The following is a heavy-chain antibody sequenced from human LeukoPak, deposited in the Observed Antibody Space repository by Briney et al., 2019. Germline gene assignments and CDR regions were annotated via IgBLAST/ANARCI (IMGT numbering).Heavy chain of an antibody. J-gene: IGHJ4*02. V-gene: IGHV1-69*13. CDR3: ARGSYYDFWSGPFDY. D-gene: IGHD3-3*01. CDR1: GYTFTGYY. Sequence: SVKVSCKASGYTFTGYYMHWVRQAPGQGLEWMGGIIPIFGTANYAQKFQGRVTITADESTSTAYMELSSLRSEDTAVYYCARGSYYDFWSGPFDYWGQGTLVTVSS. CDR2: IIPIFGTA.